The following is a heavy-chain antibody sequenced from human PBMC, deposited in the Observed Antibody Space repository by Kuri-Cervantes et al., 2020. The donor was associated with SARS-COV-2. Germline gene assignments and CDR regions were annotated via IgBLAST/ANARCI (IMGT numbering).Heavy chain of an antibody. CDR3: ARSSGYSSAWYSDY. CDR1: GYTFTGYY. CDR2: INPNSGGT. V-gene: IGHV1-2*02. Sequence: ASVKVSCKASGYTFTGYYVHWVRQAPGQGLEWLGWINPNSGGTNYAQKLQGRVSMTRNTSISTAYLEVSRLRYNDTAVYYCARSSGYSSAWYSDYWGQGALVTVSS. J-gene: IGHJ4*02. D-gene: IGHD6-19*01.